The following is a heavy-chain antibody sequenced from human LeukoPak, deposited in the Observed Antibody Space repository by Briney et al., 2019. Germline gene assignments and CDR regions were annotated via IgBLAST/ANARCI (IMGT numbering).Heavy chain of an antibody. CDR2: IYTSGST. V-gene: IGHV4-4*08. J-gene: IGHJ4*02. Sequence: PSETLSLTCTVSGGSISSYYWSWIRQPPGKGLEWIGYIYTSGSTNYNPSLKSRVTISVDTSKNQFSLKLSSVTAADTAVYYCARASIRSGFDYWGQGTLVTVSS. CDR1: GGSISSYY. D-gene: IGHD3-3*01. CDR3: ARASIRSGFDY.